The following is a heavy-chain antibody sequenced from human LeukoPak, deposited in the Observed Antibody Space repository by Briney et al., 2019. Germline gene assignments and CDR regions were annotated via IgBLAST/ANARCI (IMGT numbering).Heavy chain of an antibody. CDR2: IKSKTDGGTT. CDR1: GFTFSAYG. D-gene: IGHD2-21*01. V-gene: IGHV3-15*01. Sequence: GGSLRLSCAASGFTFSAYGMHWVRQAPGKGLEWVGRIKSKTDGGTTDYAAPVKGRFTISRDDSKNTLYLQMNSLKTEDTAVYYCTGSTYCGGDCYSGLDYWGQGTLVTVSS. CDR3: TGSTYCGGDCYSGLDY. J-gene: IGHJ4*02.